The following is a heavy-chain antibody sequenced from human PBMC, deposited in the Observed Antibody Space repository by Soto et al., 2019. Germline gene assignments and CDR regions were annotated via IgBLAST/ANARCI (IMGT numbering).Heavy chain of an antibody. J-gene: IGHJ3*02. CDR2: IYPGDSDT. CDR3: ARLGERPFSYGSRAFDI. Sequence: GESLKISCKGSGYSFTSYWIGWVRQMPGKGLEWMGIIYPGDSDTRYSPSFQGQVTISADKSISTAYLQWSSLKASDTAMYYCARLGERPFSYGSRAFDIWGQGTMVTVSS. CDR1: GYSFTSYW. D-gene: IGHD5-18*01. V-gene: IGHV5-51*01.